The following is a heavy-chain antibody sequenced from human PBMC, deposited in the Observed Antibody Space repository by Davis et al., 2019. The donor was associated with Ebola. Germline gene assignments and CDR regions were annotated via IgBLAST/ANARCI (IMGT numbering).Heavy chain of an antibody. CDR2: ISTNGETT. CDR1: GFTFSSYA. CDR3: ARDWNDSAYFDY. V-gene: IGHV3-64*04. J-gene: IGHJ4*02. Sequence: GGSLRLSCSASGFTFSSYAMHWVRQAPGKGLESVSRISTNGETTYYADSVKGRFTVSRDSAKKALYLQMNSLRAEDTAVYYCARDWNDSAYFDYWGQGTLVTVSS. D-gene: IGHD1-1*01.